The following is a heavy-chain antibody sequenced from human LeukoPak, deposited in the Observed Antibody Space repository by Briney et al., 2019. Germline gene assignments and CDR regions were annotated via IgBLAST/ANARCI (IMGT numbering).Heavy chain of an antibody. CDR1: GFTFSSYA. J-gene: IGHJ4*02. CDR2: ISGSGGST. V-gene: IGHV3-23*01. D-gene: IGHD5-12*01. Sequence: PGGSLRLSCAASGFTFSSYAMSWVRQAPGKGLEWVSAISGSGGSTYYADSVKGRFTISRDNSKNTLYLQMNSLRAEDTAVYYCATSRGYSSGFFSEYWGQGTLVTVSS. CDR3: ATSRGYSSGFFSEY.